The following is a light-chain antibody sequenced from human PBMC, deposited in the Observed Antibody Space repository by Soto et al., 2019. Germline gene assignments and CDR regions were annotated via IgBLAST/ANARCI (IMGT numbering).Light chain of an antibody. CDR2: GAS. J-gene: IGKJ4*01. CDR1: QTVRTNY. V-gene: IGKV3-20*01. Sequence: EIVLTQSPGTLSLSPGERATLSCRASQTVRTNYLAWFQHKPGQAPRLLIYGASSRATGIPDRFSGSGSGTDFNLTINRLEPEDFAVYFCQQYSDSPLTFGGGTKVEIK. CDR3: QQYSDSPLT.